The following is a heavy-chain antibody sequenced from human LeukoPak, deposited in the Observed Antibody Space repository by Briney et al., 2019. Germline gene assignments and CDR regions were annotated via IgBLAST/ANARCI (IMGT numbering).Heavy chain of an antibody. CDR3: ARAPHYYGSGSYFPSFLYGMDV. J-gene: IGHJ6*04. D-gene: IGHD3-10*01. CDR2: ISYDGSNK. Sequence: PGGSLRLSCAASGFTFSSYAMHWVRQAPGKGLEWVAVISYDGSNKYYADSVKGRFTISRDNSKNTLYLQMNSLRAEDTAVYYCARAPHYYGSGSYFPSFLYGMDVWGKGTTVTVSS. V-gene: IGHV3-30*04. CDR1: GFTFSSYA.